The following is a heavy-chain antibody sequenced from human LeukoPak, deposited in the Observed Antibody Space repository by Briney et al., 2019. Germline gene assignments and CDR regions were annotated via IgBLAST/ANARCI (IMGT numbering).Heavy chain of an antibody. V-gene: IGHV1-69*13. J-gene: IGHJ3*02. D-gene: IGHD3-10*01. CDR2: IIPIFGTA. CDR3: ARGTVLLWFGEAQAAFDI. CDR1: GYTFTSYG. Sequence: ASVKVSCKASGYTFTSYGISWVRQAPGQGLEWMGGIIPIFGTANYAQKFQGRVTITADESTSTAYMELSSLRSEDTAVYYCARGTVLLWFGEAQAAFDIWGQGTMVTVSS.